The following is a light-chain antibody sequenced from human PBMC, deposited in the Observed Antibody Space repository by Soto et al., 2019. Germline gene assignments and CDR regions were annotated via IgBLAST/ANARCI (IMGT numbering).Light chain of an antibody. V-gene: IGKV1-5*01. CDR2: HAS. J-gene: IGKJ1*01. CDR3: QQYRTYF. Sequence: IQLTQSPTTLPASVGDRVTLTCRASESISNWLAWYQQRPGTAPKLLIYHASILETAVPSRFIGNRSGTEFNLTISRLQPGDFATYYCQQYRTYFFGQGTKVDI. CDR1: ESISNW.